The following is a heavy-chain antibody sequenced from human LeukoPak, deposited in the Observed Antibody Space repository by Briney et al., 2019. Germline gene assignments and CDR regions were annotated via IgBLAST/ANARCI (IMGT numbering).Heavy chain of an antibody. CDR2: MSYDGGTK. J-gene: IGHJ4*02. Sequence: GGSLRLSCVASGFTFSSYGMHWVRQAPGKGLEWVAVMSYDGGTKYYAESVKGRFTISRDNSKNTLYLQINSLRAEDTAVYYCAKVPRQNGWFPLSDYWGQGALVTVSS. D-gene: IGHD6-19*01. CDR3: AKVPRQNGWFPLSDY. V-gene: IGHV3-30*18. CDR1: GFTFSSYG.